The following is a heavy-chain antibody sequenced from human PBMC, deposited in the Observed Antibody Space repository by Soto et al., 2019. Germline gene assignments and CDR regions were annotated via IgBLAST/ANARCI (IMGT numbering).Heavy chain of an antibody. J-gene: IGHJ4*02. CDR3: ARDSAWLFDS. V-gene: IGHV1-3*01. CDR2: INAGNGNT. CDR1: GYTFTRNA. D-gene: IGHD5-12*01. Sequence: ASVKVSCKASGYTFTRNAIHWVRQAPGQRLEWMGWINAGNGNTKYSQKFQGRVTITRDTSASTAYMELSSLRSEDTAVYYCARDSAWLFDSWGQGTLVTVSS.